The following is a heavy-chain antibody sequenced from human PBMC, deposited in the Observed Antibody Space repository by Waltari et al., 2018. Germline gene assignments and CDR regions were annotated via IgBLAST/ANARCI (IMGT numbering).Heavy chain of an antibody. CDR2: VRAGGGNT. CDR1: GFTFSSYA. Sequence: EVQLLESGGGLVQPGGSLRLSCAASGFTFSSYAMTWVRQAPEKGLEWVSAVRAGGGNTYYAESVKGRFTISRDNSKNTLYLQMNSLRAEDTAVYYCAKNPTSSWYPSDSWGQGTLVTVSS. V-gene: IGHV3-23*01. J-gene: IGHJ4*02. D-gene: IGHD6-13*01. CDR3: AKNPTSSWYPSDS.